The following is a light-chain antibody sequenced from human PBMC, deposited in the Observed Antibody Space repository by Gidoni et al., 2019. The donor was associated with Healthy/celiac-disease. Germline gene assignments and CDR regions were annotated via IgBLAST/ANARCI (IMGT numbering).Light chain of an antibody. Sequence: EIVWTQSPGTLSLSPGERATLSCRASQSVSSSYLAWYQQKPGQAPRLLIYGASSRATGIPDRFSGSGSGTDFTLTIIRLEPVDFAVYYCQQYGSSPTTFGQGTRLEIK. V-gene: IGKV3-20*01. J-gene: IGKJ5*01. CDR2: GAS. CDR1: QSVSSSY. CDR3: QQYGSSPTT.